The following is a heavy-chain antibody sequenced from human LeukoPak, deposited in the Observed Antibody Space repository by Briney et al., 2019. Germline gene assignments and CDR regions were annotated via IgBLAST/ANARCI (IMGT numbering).Heavy chain of an antibody. CDR1: GFTVISYA. V-gene: IGHV3-23*01. CDR2: ISGSGGST. J-gene: IGHJ5*02. CDR3: AKDYNWFDP. Sequence: GGSLRLSCAASGFTVISYAMSWVRHAPGKGLEWVPAISGSGGSTYYADSVKGRFTISRDNSKNTLYLQMNSLRAEDTAVYYCAKDYNWFDPWGQGTLVTVSS.